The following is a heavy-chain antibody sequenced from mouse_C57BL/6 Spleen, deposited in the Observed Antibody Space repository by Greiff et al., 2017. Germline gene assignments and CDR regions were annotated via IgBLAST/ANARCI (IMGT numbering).Heavy chain of an antibody. CDR3: AINYAMDY. J-gene: IGHJ4*01. Sequence: VQLKESGGGLVQPEGSLSLSCAASGFTFTDYYMSWVRRPPGKALEWLGFIRNKANGYPTEYSASVKGRFTISRDNSQSILYLQMNALRAEDSATYYCAINYAMDYWGQGTSVTVSS. CDR2: IRNKANGYPT. V-gene: IGHV7-3*01. CDR1: GFTFTDYY.